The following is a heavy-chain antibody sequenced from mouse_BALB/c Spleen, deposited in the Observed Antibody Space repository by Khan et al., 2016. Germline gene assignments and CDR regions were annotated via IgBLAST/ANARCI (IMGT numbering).Heavy chain of an antibody. D-gene: IGHD1-1*01. CDR2: IWSGGST. J-gene: IGHJ2*01. CDR1: GFSLTSYG. Sequence: QVQLKESGPGLVAPSQNLSITCTVSGFSLTSYGVHWVRQPPGKGLEWLGVIWSGGSTNYNSALMSRLSISKDNSKSQVFLKLNSLQTVDTALYYCARDHYGISRTFDYWGQGTTLTVSS. CDR3: ARDHYGISRTFDY. V-gene: IGHV2-9*02.